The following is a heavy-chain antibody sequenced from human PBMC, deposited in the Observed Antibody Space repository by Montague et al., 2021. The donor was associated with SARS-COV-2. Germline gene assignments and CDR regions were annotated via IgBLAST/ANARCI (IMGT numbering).Heavy chain of an antibody. CDR3: ARRVTGTTVHYYYYGMDV. CDR1: GGSISSSSYY. V-gene: IGHV4-39*01. D-gene: IGHD1-20*01. CDR2: IYYSGST. Sequence: SETLSLTCTVSGGSISSSSYYWGWIRQPPGKGLEWIGSIYYSGSTYYNPSLKGRVTISVDTSKNQFSLKLSSVTAADTAVYYCARRVTGTTVHYYYYGMDVWGQGTTVTVSS. J-gene: IGHJ6*02.